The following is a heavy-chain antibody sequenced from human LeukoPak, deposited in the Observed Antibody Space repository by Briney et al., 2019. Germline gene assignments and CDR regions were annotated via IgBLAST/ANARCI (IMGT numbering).Heavy chain of an antibody. CDR3: AKCTTGNAHYPIDY. V-gene: IGHV3-23*01. CDR1: GFTFSNYV. D-gene: IGHD4-17*01. J-gene: IGHJ4*02. Sequence: GGSLRLSCAASGFTFSNYVMSWVRQAPGKGLEWVSAISGSGDFTYYADSVKGRFTISRDNSRNTLYLQMNSLRAEDTAVFYCAKCTTGNAHYPIDYWGQGALVTVSS. CDR2: ISGSGDFT.